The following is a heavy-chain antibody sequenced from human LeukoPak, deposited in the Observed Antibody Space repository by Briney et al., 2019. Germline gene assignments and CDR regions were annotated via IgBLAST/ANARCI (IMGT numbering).Heavy chain of an antibody. Sequence: SETLSLTCTVSGGSINGYYWSWIRQSPGKGLESLGYIYYTGSTNYNPSLKSRVTMSVDTSRNQFFLRLSSVTAADTAVYYCARVLKGRAPFDYWGQGTLVTVSS. CDR3: ARVLKGRAPFDY. CDR1: GGSINGYY. V-gene: IGHV4-59*08. J-gene: IGHJ4*02. CDR2: IYYTGST.